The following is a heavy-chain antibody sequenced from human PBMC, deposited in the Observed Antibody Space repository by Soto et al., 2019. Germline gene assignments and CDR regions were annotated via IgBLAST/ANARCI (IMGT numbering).Heavy chain of an antibody. CDR3: AKNLRGGDGWGDYYYYYYGMDV. CDR2: ISGSGGST. CDR1: GFTFSSYA. J-gene: IGHJ6*02. V-gene: IGHV3-23*01. Sequence: EVQLLESGGGLVQPGGSLRLSCAASGFTFSSYAMSWVRQAPGKGLEWVSAISGSGGSTYYADSVKGRFTISRDNSKNTLYLKMNSLRAEDTAVYYCAKNLRGGDGWGDYYYYYYGMDVWGQGTTVTVSS. D-gene: IGHD2-21*02.